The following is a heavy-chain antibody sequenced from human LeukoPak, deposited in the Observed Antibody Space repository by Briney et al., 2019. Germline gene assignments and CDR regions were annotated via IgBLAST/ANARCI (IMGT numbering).Heavy chain of an antibody. CDR1: GITFDDYA. V-gene: IGHV3-9*03. CDR2: ISWNSGSI. Sequence: GGSLRLSCAASGITFDDYAMHWVRQAPGKGLEWVSGISWNSGSIGYANSVKGRFTISRDNAKNSLYLQMNSLRAEDMALYYCAKASAYYYYYYMDVWGKGTTVTVSS. CDR3: AKASAYYYYYYMDV. J-gene: IGHJ6*03.